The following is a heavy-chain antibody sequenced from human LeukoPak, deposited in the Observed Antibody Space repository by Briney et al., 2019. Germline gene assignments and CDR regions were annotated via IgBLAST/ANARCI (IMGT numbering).Heavy chain of an antibody. D-gene: IGHD6-19*01. V-gene: IGHV3-30*18. CDR3: AKAPRYSSGWYIDY. Sequence: GGPLRLSCAASGFIFSSYGMQWVRQAPGKGLEWVAVISYDGSNKYYADSVKGRFTISRDNSKNTLYLQMNSLRAEDTAVYYCAKAPRYSSGWYIDYWGQGTLVTVSS. J-gene: IGHJ4*02. CDR1: GFIFSSYG. CDR2: ISYDGSNK.